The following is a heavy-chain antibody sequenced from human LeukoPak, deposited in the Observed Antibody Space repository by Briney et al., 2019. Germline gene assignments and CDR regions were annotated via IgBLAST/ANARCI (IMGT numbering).Heavy chain of an antibody. D-gene: IGHD3-22*01. V-gene: IGHV4-39*01. Sequence: KPSETLSLTCTVSGGSISSSSYYWGWIRQPPGKGLEWIGSIYYSGSTYYNPSLKRRVTISVDTSKNQFSLKLSSVTAADTAVYYCARREVNSSGYSGRYFDYWGQGTLVTVSS. CDR3: ARREVNSSGYSGRYFDY. CDR1: GGSISSSSYY. J-gene: IGHJ4*02. CDR2: IYYSGST.